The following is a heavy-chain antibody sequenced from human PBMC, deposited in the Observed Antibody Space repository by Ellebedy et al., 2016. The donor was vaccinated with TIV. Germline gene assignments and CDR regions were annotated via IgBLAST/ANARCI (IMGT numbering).Heavy chain of an antibody. D-gene: IGHD5-18*01. J-gene: IGHJ4*02. Sequence: GGSLRLSCAASGFTFSSYAMSWVRQAPGKGLEWVSGITGSGGSTYYADSVKGRFTISRDNSKKTVYLQLNSLRVDDTAVYYCARKTDTTRSGDFWGQGTLVTVSS. CDR3: ARKTDTTRSGDF. CDR2: ITGSGGST. V-gene: IGHV3-23*01. CDR1: GFTFSSYA.